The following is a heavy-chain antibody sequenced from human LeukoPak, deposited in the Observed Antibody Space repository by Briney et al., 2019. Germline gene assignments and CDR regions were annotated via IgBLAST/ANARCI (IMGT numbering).Heavy chain of an antibody. D-gene: IGHD5-12*01. J-gene: IGHJ4*02. CDR1: GFTFRSYA. CDR2: ISGGGGTT. V-gene: IGHV3-23*01. Sequence: GGSLRLSCAACGFTFRSYAMNWVRQAPGKGLEWVSAISGGGGTTYYADSVKGRFTISRDNSKNTLFLQMNSLRAEDTAVYYCAKDREGLSSGYDLEYFACWGQGTLVTVSS. CDR3: AKDREGLSSGYDLEYFAC.